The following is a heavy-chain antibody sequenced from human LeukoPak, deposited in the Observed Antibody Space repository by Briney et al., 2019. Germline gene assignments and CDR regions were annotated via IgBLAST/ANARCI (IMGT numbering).Heavy chain of an antibody. D-gene: IGHD5-18*01. J-gene: IGHJ3*02. CDR1: GSSFTSYC. CDR2: IYPGDSDT. CDR3: ARLQDTAMVDAFDI. V-gene: IGHV5-51*01. Sequence: ESLTISSMGSGSSFTSYCTGGVRPMPAQGLEWRGIIYPGDSDTRYRPSFQGQVTISADKSISTAYLQWSSLKASDTAMYYCARLQDTAMVDAFDIWGQGTMVTVSS.